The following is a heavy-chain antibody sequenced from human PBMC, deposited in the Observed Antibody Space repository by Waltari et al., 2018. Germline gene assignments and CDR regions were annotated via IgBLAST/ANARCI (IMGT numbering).Heavy chain of an antibody. J-gene: IGHJ3*02. Sequence: EVQLVESGGGLVKPGGSRRLSCAASGFTFSRDSMNWFRQAPGKGLEWVPSISSSSSYIYYADSVKGRFTISRDNAKNSLYLQMNSLRAEDTAVYYCARDLVGYCSGGSCSSAFDIWGQGTMVTVSS. D-gene: IGHD2-15*01. CDR1: GFTFSRDS. CDR3: ARDLVGYCSGGSCSSAFDI. CDR2: ISSSSSYI. V-gene: IGHV3-21*01.